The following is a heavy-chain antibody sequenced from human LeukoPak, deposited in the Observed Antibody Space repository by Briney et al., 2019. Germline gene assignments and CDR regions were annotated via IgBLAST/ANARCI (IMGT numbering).Heavy chain of an antibody. J-gene: IGHJ4*02. CDR2: ISSSGSTI. Sequence: QAGGSLRLSCAASGFSFKTYDMNWVRQAPGKGLEWVSYISSSGSTIYYADSVKGRFTISRDSAKNSLYLQMNSLRAEDTAVYYCARAHYGEYYFDYWGQGTLVTVSS. V-gene: IGHV3-48*01. D-gene: IGHD4-17*01. CDR3: ARAHYGEYYFDY. CDR1: GFSFKTYD.